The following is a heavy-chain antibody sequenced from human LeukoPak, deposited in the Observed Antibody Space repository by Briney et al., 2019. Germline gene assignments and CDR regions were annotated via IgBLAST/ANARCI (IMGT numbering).Heavy chain of an antibody. J-gene: IGHJ4*02. Sequence: GGSLRLSCAASGFTFSSYSMNWVRQAPGKGLEWVSYISSSSSTIYYADSVKGRFTISRDNAKNSLYLQMSSLRAEDTAVYYCAKENRKGITIFGVVIMSYYFDYWGQGTLVTVSS. CDR1: GFTFSSYS. CDR2: ISSSSSTI. CDR3: AKENRKGITIFGVVIMSYYFDY. V-gene: IGHV3-48*01. D-gene: IGHD3-3*01.